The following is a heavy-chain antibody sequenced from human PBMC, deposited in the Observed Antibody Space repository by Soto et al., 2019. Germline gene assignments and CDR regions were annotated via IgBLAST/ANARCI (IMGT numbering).Heavy chain of an antibody. V-gene: IGHV4-39*01. Sequence: QLQLQESGPGLVNPSETLSLTCTVSGGSISSSSNHWCWLRQPPGTGLEWIGNIYYSENTYYNPSLKSRVTISVDTSKNQFSLRLTSVTAADTAVYYCATHPPYGPLDHWGQGTLVTVSS. CDR1: GGSISSSSNH. J-gene: IGHJ4*02. CDR2: IYYSENT. CDR3: ATHPPYGPLDH. D-gene: IGHD4-17*01.